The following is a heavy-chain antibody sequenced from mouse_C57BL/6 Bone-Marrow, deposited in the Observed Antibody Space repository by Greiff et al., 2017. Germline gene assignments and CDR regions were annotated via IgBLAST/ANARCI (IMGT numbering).Heavy chain of an antibody. D-gene: IGHD1-1*01. CDR1: GFTFSNYW. CDR2: IRLKSDNYAT. Sequence: EVKLMESGGGLVQPGGSMKLSCVASGFTFSNYWMNWVRQSPEKGLEWVAQIRLKSDNYATHYAESVKGRFTISRDDSKSSVYLQMNNLRAEDTGIYYCSTVVATKYFDYWGQGTTLTVSS. V-gene: IGHV6-3*01. CDR3: STVVATKYFDY. J-gene: IGHJ2*01.